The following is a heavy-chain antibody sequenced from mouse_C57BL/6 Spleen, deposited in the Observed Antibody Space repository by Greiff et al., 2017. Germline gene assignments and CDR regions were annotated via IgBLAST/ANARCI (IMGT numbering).Heavy chain of an antibody. CDR1: GFTFSDYG. J-gene: IGHJ1*03. V-gene: IGHV5-17*01. Sequence: EVKVVESGGGLVKPGGSLKLSCAASGFTFSDYGMHWVRQAPEKGLEWVAYISRGSSNIYYADTVKGRFTISRDNAKNTLFLQRTSLRSEDTAMYYCARPDYDLWYFDVWGTGTTVTVSS. CDR2: ISRGSSNI. CDR3: ARPDYDLWYFDV. D-gene: IGHD2-4*01.